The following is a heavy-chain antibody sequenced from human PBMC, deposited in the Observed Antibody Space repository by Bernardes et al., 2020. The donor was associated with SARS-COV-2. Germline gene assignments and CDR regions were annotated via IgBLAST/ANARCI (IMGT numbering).Heavy chain of an antibody. Sequence: GGSLRLSCAASGFTFSDYYMSWIRQAPGKGLEWVSYISSSSSYTNYADSVKGRFTISRDNAKNSLYLQMNSLRAEDTAVYYCARDRPYRTYQLLYSEIPGTNWFDPWGQGTLVTVSS. CDR2: ISSSSSYT. CDR3: ARDRPYRTYQLLYSEIPGTNWFDP. J-gene: IGHJ5*02. CDR1: GFTFSDYY. V-gene: IGHV3-11*06. D-gene: IGHD2-2*02.